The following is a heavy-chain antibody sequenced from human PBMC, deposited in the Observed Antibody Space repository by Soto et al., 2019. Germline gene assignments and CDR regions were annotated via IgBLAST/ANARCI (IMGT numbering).Heavy chain of an antibody. CDR3: ARGIDIVATDWFDP. J-gene: IGHJ5*02. Sequence: GGSLRLSCAASGFTVSSNYMSWVRQAPGKGLEWVSVIYSGGSTYYADSVKGRFTISRDNSKNTLYLQMNSLRAEDTAVYYCARGIDIVATDWFDPWGQGTLVTVSS. CDR1: GFTVSSNY. D-gene: IGHD5-12*01. V-gene: IGHV3-66*01. CDR2: IYSGGST.